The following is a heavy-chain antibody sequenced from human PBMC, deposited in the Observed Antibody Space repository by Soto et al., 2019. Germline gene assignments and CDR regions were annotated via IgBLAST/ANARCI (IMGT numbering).Heavy chain of an antibody. CDR1: GGTFSSYA. CDR2: IIPIFGTA. D-gene: IGHD6-6*01. J-gene: IGHJ6*02. V-gene: IGHV1-69*06. Sequence: QVQLVQSGAEVKKPGSSVKVSCKASGGTFSSYAISWVRQAPGQGLEWMGGIIPIFGTANYAQKFQGRVTITADKSTSTAYMELSSLRSEDTAVYYCASGLAAHPGGGYYYYGMDVWGQGTTVTVSS. CDR3: ASGLAAHPGGGYYYYGMDV.